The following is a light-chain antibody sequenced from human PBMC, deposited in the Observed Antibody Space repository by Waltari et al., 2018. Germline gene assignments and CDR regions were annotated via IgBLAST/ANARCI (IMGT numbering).Light chain of an antibody. V-gene: IGLV3-25*03. CDR2: KDS. CDR3: QSADSSGTYV. Sequence: SYELTQPPSVSVSPGQTARITCSGDALPKQYAYWYQQKPGQAPVLVIYKDSERPSGIPRVLSGSRSGTTVTLTISGVQAEDEADYYCQSADSSGTYVFGTGTKVTVL. J-gene: IGLJ1*01. CDR1: ALPKQY.